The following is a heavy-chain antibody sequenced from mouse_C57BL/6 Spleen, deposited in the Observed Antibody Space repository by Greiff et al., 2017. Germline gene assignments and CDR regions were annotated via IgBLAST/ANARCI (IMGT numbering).Heavy chain of an antibody. D-gene: IGHD2-5*01. CDR1: GYSFTDYN. CDR3: ASSNYAWFSY. Sequence: EVQLQQSGPELVKPGASVKISCKASGYSFTDYNMNWVKQSNGKSLEWIGVINPNYGTTSYNQKFKGKATLTVYQSSSTAYMPLKSLTSEGSAVYYCASSNYAWFSYWGQGTLVTVSA. CDR2: INPNYGTT. V-gene: IGHV1-39*01. J-gene: IGHJ3*01.